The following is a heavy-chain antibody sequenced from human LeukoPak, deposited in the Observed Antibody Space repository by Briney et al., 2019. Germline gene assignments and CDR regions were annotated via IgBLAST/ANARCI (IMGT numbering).Heavy chain of an antibody. Sequence: PGGSLRLSCAASGFTFSSYWMTWVRQAPGKGLEWVANIKQDGSEKYYVDSVKGRFTISRDNAKNSLYLQMNSLRAEDTAVYYCARNDYGDYVGYWGQGTLVTVSS. D-gene: IGHD4-17*01. V-gene: IGHV3-7*01. CDR1: GFTFSSYW. J-gene: IGHJ4*02. CDR2: IKQDGSEK. CDR3: ARNDYGDYVGY.